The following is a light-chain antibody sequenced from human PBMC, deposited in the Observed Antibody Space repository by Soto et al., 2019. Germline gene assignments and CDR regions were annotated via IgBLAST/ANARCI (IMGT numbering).Light chain of an antibody. CDR3: SSYSGRGAVV. Sequence: QSALTQPASVSGSPGQSITISCTGTSSDVGGYNSVSWYQQHPGKAPKLLISEVTNRPSGVSNRFSGSKSGNTASLTISGLQTEDEADYYCSSYSGRGAVVFGGGTKLTVL. V-gene: IGLV2-14*01. CDR2: EVT. CDR1: SSDVGGYNS. J-gene: IGLJ2*01.